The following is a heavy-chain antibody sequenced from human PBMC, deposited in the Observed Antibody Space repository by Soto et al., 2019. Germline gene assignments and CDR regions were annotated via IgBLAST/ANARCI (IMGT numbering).Heavy chain of an antibody. CDR2: IYYSGST. V-gene: IGHV4-59*01. CDR3: ARDPTGGNWNNWFDP. J-gene: IGHJ5*02. Sequence: SETLSLTCTVSGGSISSYYWSWIRQPPGKGLEWIGYIYYSGSTNYNPSLKSRVTISVDTSKNQFSLKLSSVTAADTAVYYCARDPTGGNWNNWFDPWGQGTLVTVSS. D-gene: IGHD1-20*01. CDR1: GGSISSYY.